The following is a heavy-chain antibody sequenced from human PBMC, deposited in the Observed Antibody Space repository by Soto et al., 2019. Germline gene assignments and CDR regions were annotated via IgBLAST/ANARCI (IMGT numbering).Heavy chain of an antibody. Sequence: QVQLVESGGGLVKSGGSLRLSCAASGFIFSDYYMSWVRQAPGKGLEWISYISNSGSPKDYADSVKGRFTLSRDNAKNSLYLQMDSLRAEDTAVYYCARHFVATGGRYFDLWGRGTLVTVSS. V-gene: IGHV3-11*01. CDR3: ARHFVATGGRYFDL. CDR2: ISNSGSPK. CDR1: GFIFSDYY. D-gene: IGHD2-21*01. J-gene: IGHJ2*01.